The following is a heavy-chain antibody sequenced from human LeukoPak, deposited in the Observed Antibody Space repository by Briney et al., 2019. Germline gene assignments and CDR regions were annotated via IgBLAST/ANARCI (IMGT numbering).Heavy chain of an antibody. CDR2: IYSGGST. CDR3: ARDTVNGPFVISLDY. V-gene: IGHV3-53*01. D-gene: IGHD2-8*01. CDR1: GFTVSSNY. Sequence: GGSLRLSCAASGFTVSSNYMSWVRQAPGKGLEWVSVIYSGGSTYYADSVKGRFTISRDNSKNTLYLQMNSLRAEDTAVYYCARDTVNGPFVISLDYWGQGALVTVSS. J-gene: IGHJ4*02.